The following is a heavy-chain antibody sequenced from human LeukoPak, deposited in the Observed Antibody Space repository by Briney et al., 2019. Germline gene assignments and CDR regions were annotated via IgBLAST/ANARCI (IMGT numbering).Heavy chain of an antibody. CDR1: GFPFSKYW. D-gene: IGHD4-17*01. CDR3: ATNLEGTTVITSY. CDR2: ISYSGATI. Sequence: PGGSLRLSCAASGFPFSKYWMTWVRQAPGKGLEWVSYISYSGATIYYADSVKGRFTISRDNAKNSLYLQMNSLRAEDTAVYYCATNLEGTTVITSYWGQGTLVTVSS. J-gene: IGHJ4*02. V-gene: IGHV3-48*04.